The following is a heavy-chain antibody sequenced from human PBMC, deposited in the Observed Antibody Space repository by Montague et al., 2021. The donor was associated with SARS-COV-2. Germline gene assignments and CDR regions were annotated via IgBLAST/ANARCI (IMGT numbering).Heavy chain of an antibody. CDR3: ARGSGGYYYYYGMDV. Sequence: SETLSLTCAVYGGSFSGYYWSWIRQPPGKGLEWIGEINHSGSTNYNPSLKSRVTISVDTSKNQFSLKLSSVTAADTAVYYCARGSGGYYYYYGMDVWGQGTPVTVSS. V-gene: IGHV4-34*01. CDR1: GGSFSGYY. CDR2: INHSGST. J-gene: IGHJ6*02. D-gene: IGHD3-10*01.